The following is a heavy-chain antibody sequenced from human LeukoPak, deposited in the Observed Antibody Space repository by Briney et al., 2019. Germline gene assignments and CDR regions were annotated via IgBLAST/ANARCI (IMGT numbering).Heavy chain of an antibody. J-gene: IGHJ4*02. CDR2: INSDGSTT. Sequence: GGSLRLSCVVSGFSFSNYWMHWVRQAPGKGLVWVSRINSDGSTTSYAASVKGRFTISRDNAKNTLYLQMNSLRADDTAVYYCAREDWYLADWGQGTLVTVS. D-gene: IGHD3/OR15-3a*01. CDR3: AREDWYLAD. CDR1: GFSFSNYW. V-gene: IGHV3-74*01.